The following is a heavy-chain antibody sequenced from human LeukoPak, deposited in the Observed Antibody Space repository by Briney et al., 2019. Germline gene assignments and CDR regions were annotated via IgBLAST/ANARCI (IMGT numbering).Heavy chain of an antibody. D-gene: IGHD2-15*01. CDR3: ARVRYWYTGGYYYYYMDV. J-gene: IGHJ6*03. V-gene: IGHV3-7*04. Sequence: GGSLRLSCAASGFTFSSYWMSWVRQAPGKGLEWVANIKQDGSEKYYVDSEKGRFTISRDNAKNSLYLQMNSLRAEDTAVYYCARVRYWYTGGYYYYYMDVWGKGTTVTVSS. CDR2: IKQDGSEK. CDR1: GFTFSSYW.